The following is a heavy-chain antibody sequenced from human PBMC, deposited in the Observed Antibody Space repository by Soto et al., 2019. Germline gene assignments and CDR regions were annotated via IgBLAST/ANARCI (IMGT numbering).Heavy chain of an antibody. Sequence: PGGSLRLSCAASGFTFSSYSMNWVRQAPGKGLEWVSYISSGSSYIYNADSVKGRITISRDNAKKSLYLQMNSLRAEDTAVYYCARVSNTYKKSIDYWGQGTRVTVSS. CDR2: ISSGSSYI. D-gene: IGHD3-10*01. CDR1: GFTFSSYS. CDR3: ARVSNTYKKSIDY. V-gene: IGHV3-21*01. J-gene: IGHJ4*02.